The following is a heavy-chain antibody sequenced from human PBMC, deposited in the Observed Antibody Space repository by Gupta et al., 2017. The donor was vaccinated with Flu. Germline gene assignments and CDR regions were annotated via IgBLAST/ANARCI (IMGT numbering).Heavy chain of an antibody. CDR1: GFTFSSYA. CDR3: AKDLIVGATWYYYGMDV. V-gene: IGHV3-23*01. D-gene: IGHD1-26*01. Sequence: EVQLLESGGGLVQPGGSLRLSCAASGFTFSSYAMRWVRQAPGKGLEWVSAISGSGGSTYYADSVKGRFTISRDNSKNTLYLQMNSLRAEDTAVYYCAKDLIVGATWYYYGMDVWGQGTTVTVSS. J-gene: IGHJ6*02. CDR2: ISGSGGST.